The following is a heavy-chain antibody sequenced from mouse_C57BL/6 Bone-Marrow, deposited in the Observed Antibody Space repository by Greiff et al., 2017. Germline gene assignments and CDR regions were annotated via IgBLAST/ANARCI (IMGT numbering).Heavy chain of an antibody. CDR2: INPNNVGT. CDR1: GFTFPDSN. J-gene: IGHJ3*01. V-gene: IGHV1-18*01. D-gene: IGHD1-1*01. Sequence: VQLKQSGPYLVKPGVSLTIPCKASGFTFPDSNMAWVNQSHGKSLDWIGDINPNNVGTFYTQKFKGKATLTVDKSSSTAHMELHSLTSDDTAVYYCARPYGSGPFAYWGQGTLVTVSA. CDR3: ARPYGSGPFAY.